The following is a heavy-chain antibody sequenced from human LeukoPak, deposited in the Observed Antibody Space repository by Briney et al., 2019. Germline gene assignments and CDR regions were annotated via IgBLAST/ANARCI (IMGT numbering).Heavy chain of an antibody. Sequence: GGSLRLSCAAAGFSFSSYNMNWVRQAAGKGLEWVANIKPDEGEKYYVDSVKGRFTVSRDNAKNSLYLQMNSLRAEDTAVYYCVRYYTRHSWYFDLWGRGTLVTVSS. CDR1: GFSFSSYN. J-gene: IGHJ2*01. CDR2: IKPDEGEK. D-gene: IGHD3-10*01. CDR3: VRYYTRHSWYFDL. V-gene: IGHV3-7*01.